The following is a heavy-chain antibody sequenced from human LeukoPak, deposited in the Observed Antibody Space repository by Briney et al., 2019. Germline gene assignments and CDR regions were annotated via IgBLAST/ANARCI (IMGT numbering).Heavy chain of an antibody. Sequence: PSETLSLTCAVYGGSFSGYYWSWIRQPPGKGLEWIGEINHSGSTNYNPSLKSRVTISVDTSKNQFSLKLSSVTAADTAVYYCARRKTYYYDSSGYTIYYYYYYMDVWGKGTTVTVSS. D-gene: IGHD3-22*01. CDR3: ARRKTYYYDSSGYTIYYYYYYMDV. V-gene: IGHV4-34*01. J-gene: IGHJ6*03. CDR1: GGSFSGYY. CDR2: INHSGST.